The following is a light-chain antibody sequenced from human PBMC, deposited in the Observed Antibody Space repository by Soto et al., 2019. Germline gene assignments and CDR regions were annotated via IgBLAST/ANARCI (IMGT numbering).Light chain of an antibody. CDR1: QSVGTS. CDR2: DAS. CDR3: QQRTNWPPRDT. Sequence: DIFLTQSPATLSLSPGERATLTCRASQSVGTSLAWFQQRPGQAPRLLLSDASTRATGVPARFSGSGSGTDFTLAISSLHPEDVAVYYCQQRTNWPPRDTFGQGTKLELK. J-gene: IGKJ2*01. V-gene: IGKV3-11*01.